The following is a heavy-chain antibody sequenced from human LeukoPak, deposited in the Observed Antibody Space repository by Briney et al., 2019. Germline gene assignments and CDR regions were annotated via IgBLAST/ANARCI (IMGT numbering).Heavy chain of an antibody. CDR1: GFAFSDYW. D-gene: IGHD3-22*01. J-gene: IGHJ4*02. V-gene: IGHV3-7*03. CDR3: VRAPYYSGIEHYFDH. CDR2: IKQDGSEK. Sequence: PGGSLRLSWAASGFAFSDYWMTWVRQAPGKGLEWVANIKQDGSEKYLVDSVKGRFTISRDNAKGSLYLQMNSMRAEDTAVYYCVRAPYYSGIEHYFDHWGQGILVTVSS.